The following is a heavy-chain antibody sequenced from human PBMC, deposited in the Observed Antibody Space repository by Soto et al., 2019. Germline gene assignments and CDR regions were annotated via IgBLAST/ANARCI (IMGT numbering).Heavy chain of an antibody. Sequence: EVQLVESRGGLVQPGGSLRLSCAASGFTFSSYWMHWVRQAPGKGLVWVSRINSDGSSTSYADSVKGRFTISRDNAKNTLYLQMNSLRAEDTAVYYCASGSDRWYFDLWGRGTLVTVSS. CDR2: INSDGSST. CDR1: GFTFSSYW. CDR3: ASGSDRWYFDL. V-gene: IGHV3-74*01. D-gene: IGHD1-1*01. J-gene: IGHJ2*01.